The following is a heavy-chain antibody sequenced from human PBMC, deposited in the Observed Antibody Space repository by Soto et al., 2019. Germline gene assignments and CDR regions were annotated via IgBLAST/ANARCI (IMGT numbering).Heavy chain of an antibody. CDR2: ISGSGAKT. J-gene: IGHJ6*03. V-gene: IGHV3-23*01. D-gene: IGHD2-15*01. Sequence: GSLRLSCAASGFTFSSYAMHWVRQAPGKGLEWVAVISGSGAKTYYADSVKGRFTISRDNSKNTLYLQMNSLRAEDTAVYHCAKLECSGGSCYSGRLVDYFYYYMDVWGKGTTVTVSS. CDR3: AKLECSGGSCYSGRLVDYFYYYMDV. CDR1: GFTFSSYA.